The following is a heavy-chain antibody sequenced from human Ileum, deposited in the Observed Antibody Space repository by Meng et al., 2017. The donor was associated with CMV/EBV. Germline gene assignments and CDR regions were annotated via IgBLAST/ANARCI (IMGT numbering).Heavy chain of an antibody. CDR2: IYTTGST. CDR3: AREAYCGGDCRWFDP. D-gene: IGHD2-21*02. V-gene: IGHV4-61*02. CDR1: GGSISSISYY. Sequence: QVPLQESGPGLVKPSQTLSLTCIVSGGSISSISYYWSWIRQPAGKGLEWIGRIYTTGSTNYNPSLKSRVTISVDTSKNQFSLKLSSVTAADTAVYYCAREAYCGGDCRWFDPWGQGTLVTVSS. J-gene: IGHJ5*02.